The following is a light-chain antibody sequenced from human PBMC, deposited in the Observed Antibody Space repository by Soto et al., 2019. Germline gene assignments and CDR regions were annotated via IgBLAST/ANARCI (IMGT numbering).Light chain of an antibody. CDR2: VAS. J-gene: IGKJ1*01. V-gene: IGKV1-16*01. CDR1: QDIANY. CDR3: QQYTSFPWT. Sequence: DIQMTQSPSSLAASVGDRVTITCRASQDIANYVAWFQQKPGKAPESLIYVASSLQSGVPTRFSGSGSGAEFTLTISGLQPDDYATYFCQQYTSFPWTFGQGTKVEIK.